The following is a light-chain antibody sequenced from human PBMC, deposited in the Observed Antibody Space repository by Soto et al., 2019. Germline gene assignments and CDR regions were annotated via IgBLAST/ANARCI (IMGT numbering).Light chain of an antibody. CDR3: SAWDDGVSGPGV. CDR2: KNN. V-gene: IGLV1-47*01. J-gene: IGLJ7*01. CDR1: SSNIGNFY. Sequence: QSVLTQPPSASGTPGQRVTISCSGSSSNIGNFYVYWYQQLPGTAPKLLIYKNNQRPLGVPDRFSGSKSGTSASLAISGLRSEDEADDDCSAWDDGVSGPGVFGGGTQLTVL.